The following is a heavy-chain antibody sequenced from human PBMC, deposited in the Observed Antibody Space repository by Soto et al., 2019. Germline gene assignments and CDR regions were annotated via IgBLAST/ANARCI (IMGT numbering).Heavy chain of an antibody. J-gene: IGHJ4*02. CDR2: IYYSGST. V-gene: IGHV4-31*03. CDR3: ARGAAMVHLPFDY. D-gene: IGHD5-18*01. CDR1: GGSISSGGYY. Sequence: QVQLQESGPGLVKPSQTLSLTCTVSGGSISSGGYYWSWIRQHPGKGLEGIGYIYYSGSTYYNPYLKSRVTISVDPTKSQFSMKLSSVHAADRAVYCCARGAAMVHLPFDYWGQDTLVTVST.